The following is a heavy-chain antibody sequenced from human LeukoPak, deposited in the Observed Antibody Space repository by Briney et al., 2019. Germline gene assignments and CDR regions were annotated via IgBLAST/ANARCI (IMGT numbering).Heavy chain of an antibody. CDR3: ARDPSPVSGSYYCDY. D-gene: IGHD1-26*01. CDR2: ISSSGSTI. Sequence: VGSLRLSCAVSGFTFSSYAMSWVRQAPGKGLEWVSYISSSGSTIYYADSVKGRFTISRDNAKNSLYLQMNSLRAEDTAVYYCARDPSPVSGSYYCDYWGQGTLVTVSS. CDR1: GFTFSSYA. V-gene: IGHV3-48*03. J-gene: IGHJ4*02.